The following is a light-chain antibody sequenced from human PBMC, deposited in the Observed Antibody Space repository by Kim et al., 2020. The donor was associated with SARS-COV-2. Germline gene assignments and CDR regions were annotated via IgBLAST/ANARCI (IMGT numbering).Light chain of an antibody. CDR1: RSDVGGYNY. J-gene: IGLJ2*01. V-gene: IGLV2-14*04. CDR3: SSYTSSSTPVV. CDR2: DVS. Sequence: QSITISFTGTRSDVGGYNYVSWYQQHPGKAPKLMIYDVSKRPSGVSNRFSGSKSGNTASLTISGLQAEDEADYYCSSYTSSSTPVVFGGGTQLTVL.